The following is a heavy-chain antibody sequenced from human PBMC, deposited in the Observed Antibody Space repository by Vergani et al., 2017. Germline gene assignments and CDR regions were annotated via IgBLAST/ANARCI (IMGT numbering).Heavy chain of an antibody. CDR3: ARDKDDSSGYYYGPFDY. D-gene: IGHD3-22*01. J-gene: IGHJ4*02. V-gene: IGHV3-30*04. CDR1: GLTFSSYA. CDR2: ISYDGSNK. Sequence: QVQLVESGGGVVQPGRSLRLSCAASGLTFSSYAMHWVRQAPGKGLEWVAVISYDGSNKYYADSVKGRFTISRDKSKNTLYLQMNSLRAEDTAVYYCARDKDDSSGYYYGPFDYWGQGTLVTVSS.